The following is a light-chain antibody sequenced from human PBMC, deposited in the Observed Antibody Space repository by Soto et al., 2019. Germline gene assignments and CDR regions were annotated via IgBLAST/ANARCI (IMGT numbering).Light chain of an antibody. CDR3: AAWDDSLSGWV. CDR1: SGSIASNY. Sequence: NFMLTQPHSVSESPGKTVTISCTRSSGSIASNYVQWYQQRPGSAPTPVIYEDNERPSGVPDRFSGSKSGTSASLAISGLPSEDEADYYCAAWDDSLSGWVFGGGTKLTVL. V-gene: IGLV6-57*04. J-gene: IGLJ3*02. CDR2: EDN.